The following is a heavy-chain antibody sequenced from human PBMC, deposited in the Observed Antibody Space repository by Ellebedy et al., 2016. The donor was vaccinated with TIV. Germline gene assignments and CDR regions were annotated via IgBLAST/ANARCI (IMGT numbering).Heavy chain of an antibody. CDR2: LDVRVGST. CDR1: GYTFTNYY. CDR3: ASVPSAGADF. J-gene: IGHJ5*01. D-gene: IGHD4-17*01. V-gene: IGHV1-46*01. Sequence: ASVKVSCKASGYTFTNYYFHRIRQAPGQGLEWMGVLDVRVGSTVYAQKVQGRFTMTRDTSTRTVYMELTSLRSDDTAVYYCASVPSAGADFWGQGTLVTVSS.